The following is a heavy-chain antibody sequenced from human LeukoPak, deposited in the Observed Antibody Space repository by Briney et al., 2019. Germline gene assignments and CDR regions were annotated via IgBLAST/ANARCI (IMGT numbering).Heavy chain of an antibody. V-gene: IGHV1-46*01. J-gene: IGHJ5*02. Sequence: GASVKVSCRASGYTFTSYYMHWVRQAPGQGLEWMGIINPSGGSTSYAQKFQGRVTMTRDTSTSTVYMELSSLRSEDTAVYYCARGREGYSYGNWFDPWGQGTLVTVSS. CDR3: ARGREGYSYGNWFDP. CDR2: INPSGGST. CDR1: GYTFTSYY. D-gene: IGHD5-18*01.